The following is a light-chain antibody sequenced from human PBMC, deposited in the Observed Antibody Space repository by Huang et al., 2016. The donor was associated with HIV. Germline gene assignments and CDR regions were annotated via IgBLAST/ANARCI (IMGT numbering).Light chain of an antibody. CDR1: QSVSRF. CDR2: DAS. J-gene: IGKJ4*01. CDR3: QQRSSWPRVT. V-gene: IGKV3-11*01. Sequence: EIVLTQSPATLSLSPGERATLSCRASQSVSRFLDWYQQKAGQAPRLLIYDASNRAIDIPARFSGSGSGTEFTLTISSLEPEDFAVYYCQQRSSWPRVTFGGGTKVELK.